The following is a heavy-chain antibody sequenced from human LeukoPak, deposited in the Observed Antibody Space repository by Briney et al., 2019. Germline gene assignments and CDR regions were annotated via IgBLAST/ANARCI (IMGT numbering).Heavy chain of an antibody. J-gene: IGHJ4*02. CDR3: ARDFYASDIVVVPAAHMATDY. D-gene: IGHD2-2*01. CDR1: GYTFTGYY. V-gene: IGHV1-2*02. Sequence: ASVKVSCKASGYTFTGYYMHRVRQAPGQGLEWMGWINPNSGGTNYAQKFQGRVTMTRDTSISTAYMELSRLRSDDTAVYYCARDFYASDIVVVPAAHMATDYWGQGTLVTVSS. CDR2: INPNSGGT.